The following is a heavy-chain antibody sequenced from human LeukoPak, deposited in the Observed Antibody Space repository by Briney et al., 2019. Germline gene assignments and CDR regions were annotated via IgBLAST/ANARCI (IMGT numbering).Heavy chain of an antibody. V-gene: IGHV3-9*01. Sequence: PGRSLRLSCAASGFTFDDYAMHWVRQAPGKGLEWVSGISWNRGSIGYADSVKGRFTISRDNAKNSLYLQMNSLRAEDTALYFCAKGWRGAYYYGSGAAAFDYWGQGTLVTVSS. J-gene: IGHJ4*02. CDR1: GFTFDDYA. CDR2: ISWNRGSI. D-gene: IGHD3-10*01. CDR3: AKGWRGAYYYGSGAAAFDY.